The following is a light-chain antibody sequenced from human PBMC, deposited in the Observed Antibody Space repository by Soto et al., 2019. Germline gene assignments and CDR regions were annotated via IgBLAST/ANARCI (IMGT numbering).Light chain of an antibody. CDR3: QQYGSFPIT. V-gene: IGKV1-33*01. J-gene: IGKJ5*01. Sequence: DIKITHSPSSLSASVGDRHTITSLASQSISSYLNWYQQKPGKAPKLLIYDASNMETGVPSRFTGSGSGTDFTFTISSLQPEDIAAYYCQQYGSFPITFGQGTRLEI. CDR2: DAS. CDR1: QSISSY.